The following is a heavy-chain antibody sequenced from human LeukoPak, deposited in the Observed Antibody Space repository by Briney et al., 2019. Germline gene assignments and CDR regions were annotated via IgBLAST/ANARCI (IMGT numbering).Heavy chain of an antibody. D-gene: IGHD6-13*01. J-gene: IGHJ4*02. Sequence: GGSLRLSCAASGFIFSSYRMTWVRQAPGKGLEWVSSISGSSSYIYSADSVKGRFTISRDNAKNSLYLQMNSLRAEDTAVYYCARDRSSVGGIDYWGQGTLVTVSS. CDR1: GFIFSSYR. V-gene: IGHV3-21*01. CDR2: ISGSSSYI. CDR3: ARDRSSVGGIDY.